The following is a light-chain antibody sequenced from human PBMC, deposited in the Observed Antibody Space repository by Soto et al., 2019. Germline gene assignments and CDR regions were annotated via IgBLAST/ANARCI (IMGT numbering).Light chain of an antibody. CDR1: QSVSSN. CDR3: QHYNNWPPWT. J-gene: IGKJ5*01. Sequence: EIVLTQSPATLSVSPGERATLSCGASQSVSSNLAWYQQKRGQAPRLLIYGASTRATGIPARFSGSGSGREFTLTISSLQSEDFAVYYCQHYNNWPPWTFGQGTRLEIK. CDR2: GAS. V-gene: IGKV3-15*01.